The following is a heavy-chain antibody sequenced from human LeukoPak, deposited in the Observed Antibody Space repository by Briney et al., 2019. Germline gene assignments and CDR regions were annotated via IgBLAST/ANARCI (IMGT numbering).Heavy chain of an antibody. CDR2: IHSSGST. V-gene: IGHV4-59*01. J-gene: IGHJ4*02. D-gene: IGHD1-26*01. CDR1: GFSITTYY. Sequence: PSETLSLTCTVSGFSITTYYWSWIRQSPGNGLEWIGQIHSSGSTTYNPSLKSRVTISVDTSKNQFSLHLTSVTAADTAVYYCARDIREVGENHYFDFWGQGTLVTVTS. CDR3: ARDIREVGENHYFDF.